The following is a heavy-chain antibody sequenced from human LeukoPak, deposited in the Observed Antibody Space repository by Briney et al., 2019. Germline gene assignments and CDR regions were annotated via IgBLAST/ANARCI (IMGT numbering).Heavy chain of an antibody. CDR3: ARGGTMVRESFDY. V-gene: IGHV1-46*01. CDR2: INPSVGST. D-gene: IGHD3-10*01. J-gene: IGHJ4*02. CDR1: GYTFASFY. Sequence: ASVKVSCKASGYTFASFYMHWVRQAPGQGLEWMGIINPSVGSTSYAQQFQGRVTMTRDTSTGTVYMELSSLRSEDTAVYYCARGGTMVRESFDYWGQGTLVTVSS.